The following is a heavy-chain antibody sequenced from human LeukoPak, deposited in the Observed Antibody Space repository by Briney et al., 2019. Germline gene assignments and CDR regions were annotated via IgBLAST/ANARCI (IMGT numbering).Heavy chain of an antibody. CDR3: GRPLSYYSDSSGDNAFGI. CDR2: IYHSGST. J-gene: IGHJ3*02. V-gene: IGHV4-38-2*02. CDR1: GYSISSGYY. Sequence: SETLSLTCTVSGYSISSGYYWGWIRQPPGKGLEWIGNIYHSGSTYYNPSLKSRVTISVDTSKNQFSLKLSSVTAADTAVYYCGRPLSYYSDSSGDNAFGIWGQGTMVTVSS. D-gene: IGHD3-22*01.